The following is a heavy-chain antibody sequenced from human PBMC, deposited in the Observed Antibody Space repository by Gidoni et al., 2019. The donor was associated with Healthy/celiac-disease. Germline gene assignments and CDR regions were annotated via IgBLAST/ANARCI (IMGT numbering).Heavy chain of an antibody. CDR2: ISYDGSNK. D-gene: IGHD6-19*01. Sequence: QVQLVESGGGVVQPGRSLRLSCAASGFTFSSYGMHWVRQAPGKGLEWVAVISYDGSNKYYADSVKGRFTISRDNSKNTLYLQMNSLRAEDTAVYYCAKDENDSSGWYPYWGQGTLVTVSS. J-gene: IGHJ4*02. CDR3: AKDENDSSGWYPY. CDR1: GFTFSSYG. V-gene: IGHV3-30*18.